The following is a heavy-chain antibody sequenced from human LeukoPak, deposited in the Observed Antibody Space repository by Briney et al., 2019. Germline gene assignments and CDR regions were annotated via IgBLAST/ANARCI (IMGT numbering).Heavy chain of an antibody. CDR3: ARGGGNCGGDCYSDAFDI. V-gene: IGHV1-2*02. CDR2: ISPNSGGT. Sequence: ASVKVSCKASGYTFTGYYMHWVRQAPGQGLEWMGWISPNSGGTNYAQKFQGRVTMTRDTSISTAYMELSRLRSDDTAVYYCARGGGNCGGDCYSDAFDIWGQGTMVTVSS. D-gene: IGHD2-21*02. J-gene: IGHJ3*02. CDR1: GYTFTGYY.